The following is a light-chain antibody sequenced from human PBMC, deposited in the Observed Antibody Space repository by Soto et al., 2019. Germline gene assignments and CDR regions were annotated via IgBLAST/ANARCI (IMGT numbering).Light chain of an antibody. CDR1: RSNIGAGYD. CDR2: DNS. CDR3: HSYDVSLRGPA. J-gene: IGLJ2*01. V-gene: IGLV1-40*01. Sequence: QSVLTQPPSLSGAPGQRVTISCTGSRSNIGAGYDVHWYQHLPGTALKVLIFDNSNRPSGVPDRFSGSKSGTSASLAITGLQAEDEAVYYCHSYDVSLRGPAFGGGTKVTVL.